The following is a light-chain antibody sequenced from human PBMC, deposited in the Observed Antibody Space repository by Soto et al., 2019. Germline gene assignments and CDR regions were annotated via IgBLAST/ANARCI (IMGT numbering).Light chain of an antibody. CDR2: DAS. J-gene: IGKJ2*01. V-gene: IGKV1-39*01. CDR1: QSISTY. CDR3: QHSHSTRYT. Sequence: DIQMTQSPSSLSASVGDRVTITCRASQSISTYLNWYQQKPGKAPNLLIYDASSLQSGVPSRFSGSGSGTDFTLTISSLQPEDFASYNCQHSHSTRYTFGQGNKLEIK.